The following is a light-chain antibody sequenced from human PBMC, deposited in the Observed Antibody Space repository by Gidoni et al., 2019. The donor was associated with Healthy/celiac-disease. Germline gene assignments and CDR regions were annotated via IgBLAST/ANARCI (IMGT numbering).Light chain of an antibody. J-gene: IGKJ4*01. CDR1: QSISSY. V-gene: IGKV1-39*01. Sequence: DIQMTQSPSSLSASVGDRVTITCRASQSISSYLNWYQQKPGKAPKLLIYAASSLQSGVPSRFSGSGSGTDFTLTISSLQPEDFATYYCQQSYSGPTFGGGTKVEIK. CDR2: AAS. CDR3: QQSYSGPT.